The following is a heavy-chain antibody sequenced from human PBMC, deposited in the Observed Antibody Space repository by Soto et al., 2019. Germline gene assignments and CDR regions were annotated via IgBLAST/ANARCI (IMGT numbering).Heavy chain of an antibody. CDR1: GCSFPSYW. CDR3: ARQWVYAMRGDCGMDV. CDR2: IYPCECDT. V-gene: IGHV5-51*01. J-gene: IGHJ6*02. Sequence: PGEDLKLSWKGFGCSFPSYWFGLVRQMPGKGLEWMGIIYPCECDTRYSPSFQGQVTISAEKSISTAYLQWTSLKASASAMYYCARQWVYAMRGDCGMDVWGQGTTVTVSS. D-gene: IGHD2-8*01.